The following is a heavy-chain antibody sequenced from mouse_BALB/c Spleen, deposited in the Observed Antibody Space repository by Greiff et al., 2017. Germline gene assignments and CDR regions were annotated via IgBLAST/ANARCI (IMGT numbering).Heavy chain of an antibody. J-gene: IGHJ4*01. Sequence: QVQLKESGAELAKPGASVKMSCKASGYTFTSYWMHWVKQRPGQGLEWIGYINPSTGYTEYNQKFKDKATLTADKSSSTAYMQLSSLTSEDSAVYYCARRYLYAMDYWGQGTSVTVSS. CDR1: GYTFTSYW. V-gene: IGHV1-7*01. D-gene: IGHD5-1*01. CDR2: INPSTGYT. CDR3: ARRYLYAMDY.